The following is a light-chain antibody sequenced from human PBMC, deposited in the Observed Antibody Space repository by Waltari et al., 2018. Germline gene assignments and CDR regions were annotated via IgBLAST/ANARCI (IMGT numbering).Light chain of an antibody. J-gene: IGKJ4*01. CDR2: DAS. Sequence: DIQMTQSPSSLSASVGDRVTITYRASQDITKNLNWFLQKPGKAPQVLIFDASNSQPAVPSRFSGSGSGTDFAFTITSLQPEDIGTYYCQQYGHLPLTFGGGTRVEIK. CDR1: QDITKN. V-gene: IGKV1-33*01. CDR3: QQYGHLPLT.